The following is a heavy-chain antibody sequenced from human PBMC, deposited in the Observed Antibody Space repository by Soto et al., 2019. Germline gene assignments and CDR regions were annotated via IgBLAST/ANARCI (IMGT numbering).Heavy chain of an antibody. CDR3: ARVWRAARPAFDI. V-gene: IGHV3-7*01. CDR2: IKQDGSEK. CDR1: GFTFSSYW. Sequence: GGSLRLSCAASGFTFSSYWMSWVRQAPGKGLEWVANIKQDGSEKYYVDSVKGRFTISRDNAKNSLYLQMNSLRAEDTAVYYCARVWRAARPAFDIWGQGTMVTVSS. J-gene: IGHJ3*02. D-gene: IGHD6-6*01.